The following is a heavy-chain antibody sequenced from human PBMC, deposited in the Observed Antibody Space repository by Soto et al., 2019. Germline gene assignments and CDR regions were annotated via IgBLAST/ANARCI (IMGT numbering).Heavy chain of an antibody. CDR2: IYNSGST. CDR3: ASHDYAHYGMDV. Sequence: PSETLSLTCTVSGGSISSGDYYWSWIRQPPGKGLEWIGYIYNSGSTYYNPSLKSRVTISVDTSKNQFSLKLSSVTAADTAVYYCASHDYAHYGMDVWGQGTTVTVSS. CDR1: GGSISSGDYY. J-gene: IGHJ6*02. V-gene: IGHV4-30-4*01. D-gene: IGHD3-16*01.